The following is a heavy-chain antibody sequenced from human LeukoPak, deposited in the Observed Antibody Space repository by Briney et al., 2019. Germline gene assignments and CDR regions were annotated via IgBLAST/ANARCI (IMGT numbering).Heavy chain of an antibody. CDR2: ISQDGREK. J-gene: IGHJ4*02. Sequence: GGSLRLSCEASAGFTFSDYWMNWVRQAPGKGLEWVAIISQDGREKLYVDSVKGRFTISRDNAKSSLYLQINSLGAEDTAVYYCVGGIGWQPDYWGQGTLVTVSS. D-gene: IGHD6-19*01. CDR1: AGFTFSDYW. V-gene: IGHV3-7*03. CDR3: VGGIGWQPDY.